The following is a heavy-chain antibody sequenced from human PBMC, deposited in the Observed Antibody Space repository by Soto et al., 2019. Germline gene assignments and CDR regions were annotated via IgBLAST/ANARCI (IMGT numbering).Heavy chain of an antibody. J-gene: IGHJ5*02. CDR3: ARDQLEGNWFDP. CDR1: GGSISSGGYS. CDR2: IYHSGST. D-gene: IGHD1-1*01. Sequence: QLQLQESGSGLVRPSQTLSLTCAVSGGSISSGGYSWNWIRQPPGKGLEWIGYIYHSGSTLYNPSRKRRVTIPVDESKNQFSLKLSSVTAADTAVYYCARDQLEGNWFDPWGQGTLVTVSS. V-gene: IGHV4-30-2*01.